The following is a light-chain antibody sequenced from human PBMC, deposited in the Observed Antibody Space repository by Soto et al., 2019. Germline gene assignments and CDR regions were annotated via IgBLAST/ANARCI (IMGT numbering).Light chain of an antibody. Sequence: EIVLTQSPATLSLSPGERATLSCRASQSVSSYLVWYQQKPGQAPRLLIYGASNRATGIPARFSGSGSGTDFTLTISSLEPEDFAVYYWQQRSNWPPFTFGPGTKVDFK. CDR2: GAS. J-gene: IGKJ3*01. CDR3: QQRSNWPPFT. V-gene: IGKV3-11*01. CDR1: QSVSSY.